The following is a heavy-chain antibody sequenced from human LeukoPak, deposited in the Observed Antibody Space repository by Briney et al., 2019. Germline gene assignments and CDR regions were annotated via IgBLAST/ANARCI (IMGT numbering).Heavy chain of an antibody. CDR1: GGTFSSYT. V-gene: IGHV1-69*02. CDR3: ARALGYDPPAY. D-gene: IGHD5-12*01. J-gene: IGHJ4*02. Sequence: SVKVSCKASGGTFSSYTISWVRQAPGQGLEWMGRIIPILGIANYAQKFQGRVTITADKSTSTAYMELSSLRSEGTAVYYCARALGYDPPAYWGQGTLVTVSS. CDR2: IIPILGIA.